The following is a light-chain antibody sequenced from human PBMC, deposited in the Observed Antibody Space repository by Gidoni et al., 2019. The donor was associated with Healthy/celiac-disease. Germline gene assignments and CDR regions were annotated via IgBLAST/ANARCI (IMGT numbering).Light chain of an antibody. CDR2: DVS. V-gene: IGLV2-11*01. Sequence: QSALPQPRPVSGSPGQSVTISCTGTSSDVGGYNYVSWYQQHPGKAPKLMIYDVSKRPSGVPDRFSGSKSGNTASLTISGLQADDEADYYCCSYAGSYTRVFGGGTKLTVL. CDR1: SSDVGGYNY. J-gene: IGLJ3*02. CDR3: CSYAGSYTRV.